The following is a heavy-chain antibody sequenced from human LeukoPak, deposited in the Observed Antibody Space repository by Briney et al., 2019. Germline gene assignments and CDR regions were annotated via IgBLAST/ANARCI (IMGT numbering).Heavy chain of an antibody. J-gene: IGHJ6*02. CDR3: AREKTVDYYYGMDV. CDR2: IYSGGST. Sequence: GGSLRLSCAASGFTVSSNYMSWVRQAPGKGLEWVSVIYSGGSTYYADSVKGRFTISRDNSKNTLYLQMNSLRAEDTAAYYCAREKTVDYYYGMDVWGQGTTVTVSS. CDR1: GFTVSSNY. V-gene: IGHV3-53*01. D-gene: IGHD1-1*01.